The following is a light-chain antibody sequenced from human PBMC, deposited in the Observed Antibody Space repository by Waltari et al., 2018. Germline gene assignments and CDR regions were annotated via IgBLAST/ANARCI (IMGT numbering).Light chain of an antibody. Sequence: QSVLTQPPSASGTPGQKVTIPCNGSSSNIGSNYVYCYQQLPGTAPKLLIFKNNQRPSGVPDRFSDSKSGTSASLAINGLRSEDEADYYCAAWDDSLSGLVLGGGTKVTVL. J-gene: IGLJ3*02. CDR1: SSNIGSNY. CDR3: AAWDDSLSGLV. CDR2: KNN. V-gene: IGLV1-47*01.